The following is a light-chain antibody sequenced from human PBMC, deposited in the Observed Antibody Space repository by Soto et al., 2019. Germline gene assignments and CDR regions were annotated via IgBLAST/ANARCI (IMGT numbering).Light chain of an antibody. V-gene: IGKV1-39*01. CDR1: QSISSY. CDR2: AAS. J-gene: IGKJ1*01. Sequence: IPMTQSPSSLSASVGDRVTITCRASQSISSYLNWYQQKTGKXTXLLIYAASSLQSGVPSRFSGSGSGTDFTLTISSLQPEDFATXYXXQXXSTXPTFDQGTKWIS. CDR3: XQXXSTXPT.